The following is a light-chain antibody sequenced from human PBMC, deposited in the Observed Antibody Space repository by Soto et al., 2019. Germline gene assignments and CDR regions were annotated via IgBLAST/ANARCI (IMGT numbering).Light chain of an antibody. CDR2: KAS. J-gene: IGKJ1*01. V-gene: IGKV1-5*03. CDR3: QQYVTAFRS. Sequence: DVQMTLSPSTLSASVGDRVTITCRASQSISSWLAWYQQKPGTAPKLLIYKASSLQSGVPSRFSGSGSGTEFTLTISSLQPDDFATYYCQQYVTAFRSFGQGAKVAI. CDR1: QSISSW.